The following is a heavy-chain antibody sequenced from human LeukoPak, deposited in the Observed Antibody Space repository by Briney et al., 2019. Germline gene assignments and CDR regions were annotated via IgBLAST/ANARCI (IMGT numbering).Heavy chain of an antibody. CDR2: IIPIFGTA. V-gene: IGHV1-69*06. Sequence: SVKVSCKASGGTFSSYAISWVRQAPGQGLEWMGGIIPIFGTANYAQKFQGRVTITADKSTSTAYMELSSLRAEDTAVYYCASLFGSCPGCLDYWGQGTLVTVSS. CDR1: GGTFSSYA. J-gene: IGHJ4*02. CDR3: ASLFGSCPGCLDY. D-gene: IGHD2-15*01.